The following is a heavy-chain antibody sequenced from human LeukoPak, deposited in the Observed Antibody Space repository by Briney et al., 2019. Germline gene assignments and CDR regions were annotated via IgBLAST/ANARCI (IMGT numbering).Heavy chain of an antibody. J-gene: IGHJ6*02. V-gene: IGHV3-30*18. CDR1: GFTFSSYG. D-gene: IGHD4-11*01. Sequence: AGGSLRLSCAASGFTFSSYGMHWVRQAPGKGLDWVAVISYDGSNKYYADSVKGRFTISRDNSKNTLYLQMNSLRPEDTAVYYRAKDNFPYSSYGDPGMDVWGQGTTVTVSS. CDR2: ISYDGSNK. CDR3: AKDNFPYSSYGDPGMDV.